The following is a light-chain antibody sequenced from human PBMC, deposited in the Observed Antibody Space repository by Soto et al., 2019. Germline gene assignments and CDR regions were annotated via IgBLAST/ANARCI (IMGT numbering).Light chain of an antibody. J-gene: IGKJ4*01. V-gene: IGKV3-11*01. CDR3: QQRINWPFLS. CDR2: DTS. CDR1: QSFSSY. Sequence: EIVLTQSPATLSLSPGERANLSFRASQSFSSYLAWYQQKPGQAPRLLIYDTSNRGTGIPARFSGSGSRTEFMLTISSLEPEDFAVYYCQQRINWPFLSFGAGAEVDIK.